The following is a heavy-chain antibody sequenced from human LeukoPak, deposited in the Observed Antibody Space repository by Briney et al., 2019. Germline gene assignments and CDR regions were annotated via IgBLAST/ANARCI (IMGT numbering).Heavy chain of an antibody. CDR2: FHHSGST. CDR1: GGSISSYY. D-gene: IGHD5-24*01. CDR3: ARGERWLQLRGYYFDY. J-gene: IGHJ4*02. V-gene: IGHV4-59*12. Sequence: PSETLSLTCTVSGGSISSYYWTWIRQSPGKGLEWIGFFHHSGSTNYNPSFKSRVTISVDTSKNQFSLKLSSVTAADTAVYYCARGERWLQLRGYYFDYWGQGTLVTVSS.